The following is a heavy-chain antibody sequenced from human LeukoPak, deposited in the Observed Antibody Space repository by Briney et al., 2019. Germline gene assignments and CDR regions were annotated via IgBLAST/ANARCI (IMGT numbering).Heavy chain of an antibody. Sequence: GPSVKVSCKASGYTFTGYYMHWVRQAPGQGLEWMGWINPNSGGTNYAQKFQGRVTMTRDTSISIAYMEVSRLRSDDTAEYYCARGVDSTAWFDPWGQGTLVTVSS. V-gene: IGHV1-2*02. CDR1: GYTFTGYY. J-gene: IGHJ5*02. CDR3: ARGVDSTAWFDP. CDR2: INPNSGGT. D-gene: IGHD2-2*01.